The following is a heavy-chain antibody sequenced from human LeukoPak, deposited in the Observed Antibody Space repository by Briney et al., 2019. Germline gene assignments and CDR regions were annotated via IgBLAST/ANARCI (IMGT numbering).Heavy chain of an antibody. V-gene: IGHV4-61*01. CDR3: ARDPGARRGYYFDY. Sequence: SSETLSLTCTASGGSVSSDSYFWSWIRQPPGRGLEWIGYIYYSGSTNYNPSLKSRVTISVDTSKNQFSLKLSSVTAADTAVYYCARDPGARRGYYFDYWGQGSLVTVSS. J-gene: IGHJ4*02. CDR1: GGSVSSDSYF. CDR2: IYYSGST. D-gene: IGHD7-27*01.